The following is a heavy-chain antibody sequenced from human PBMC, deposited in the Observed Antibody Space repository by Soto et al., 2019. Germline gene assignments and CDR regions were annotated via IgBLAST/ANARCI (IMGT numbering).Heavy chain of an antibody. CDR2: VYSSGGT. Sequence: AETLSLTCSVPGGSMSSGYRTWTRQPAGKGLEWIGRVYSSGGTHYNSPLKSRVTISLDTSKNQFSLRLISVTAADTAVYYCARGQRYSDWFGPGGQGTLVTVSS. CDR3: ARGQRYSDWFGP. D-gene: IGHD3-9*01. V-gene: IGHV4-4*07. CDR1: GGSMSSGY. J-gene: IGHJ5*02.